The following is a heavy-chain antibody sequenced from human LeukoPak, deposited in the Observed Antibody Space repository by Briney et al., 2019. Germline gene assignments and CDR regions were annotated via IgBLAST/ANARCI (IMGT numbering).Heavy chain of an antibody. V-gene: IGHV1-58*02. CDR3: ARGPWDSSGYYLDNWFDP. J-gene: IGHJ5*02. Sequence: ASVTVSCKASGFTFTSSAMQWVRQARGQRLEWIGWVVVGSGNTNYAQKFQERVTITRDMSTSTAYMELSSLRSDDTAVYYCARGPWDSSGYYLDNWFDPWGQGTLVTVSS. CDR2: VVVGSGNT. CDR1: GFTFTSSA. D-gene: IGHD3-22*01.